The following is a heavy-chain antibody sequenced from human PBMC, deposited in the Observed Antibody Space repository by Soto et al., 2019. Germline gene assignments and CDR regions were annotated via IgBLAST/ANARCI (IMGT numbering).Heavy chain of an antibody. V-gene: IGHV3-7*01. Sequence: EVQLVESGGGLVQHGGALRLSWVDSGFTFSSSWMSWGRQAPVKVLEWVGNIKQEGSEENYVDSLKVRVSISSNNXXXXXXXXXXXXXXXXXXXXXXXXXXXXXXXXXVWGQGTTVGVSS. CDR1: GFTFSSSW. J-gene: IGHJ6*02. CDR3: XXXXXXXXXXXV. CDR2: IKQEGSEE.